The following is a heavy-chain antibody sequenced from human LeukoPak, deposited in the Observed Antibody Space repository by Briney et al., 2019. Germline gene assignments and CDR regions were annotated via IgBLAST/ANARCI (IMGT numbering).Heavy chain of an antibody. CDR2: ISGSGGST. D-gene: IGHD6-19*01. CDR1: GFTFSNYA. CDR3: AKDDHGGSGWRDYFDC. Sequence: TGGSLRLACAASGFTFSNYAMSWVRQAPGKGLEWVSSISGSGGSTYYPDSVKGRFTISRDSSKYTLYLQMNSLRAEDTAVYYCAKDDHGGSGWRDYFDCWGQGSLVTVSS. V-gene: IGHV3-23*01. J-gene: IGHJ4*02.